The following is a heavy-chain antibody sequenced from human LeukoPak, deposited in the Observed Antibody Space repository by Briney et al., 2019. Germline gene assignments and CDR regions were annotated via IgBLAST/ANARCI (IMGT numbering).Heavy chain of an antibody. Sequence: PGGSLRLSCATAGVSFSSYWMSWVRQAPGKGLEWVANIKQDGSEKNYVDSVKGRFTISRDNAKNSLYLQVNSLRAEDTAVYNCYCAVEDYWGQGTLVTVSS. CDR1: GVSFSSYW. CDR3: YCAVEDY. V-gene: IGHV3-7*01. J-gene: IGHJ4*02. CDR2: IKQDGSEK. D-gene: IGHD2-15*01.